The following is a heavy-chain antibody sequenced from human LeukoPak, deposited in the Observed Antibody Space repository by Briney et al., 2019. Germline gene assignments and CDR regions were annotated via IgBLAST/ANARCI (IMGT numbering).Heavy chain of an antibody. D-gene: IGHD4-17*01. Sequence: SETLSLTCTVSGGSISSSSYYWGWIRRPPGKGLEWIGSIYYSGSTYYNPSLKSRVTISVDTSKNQFSLKLSSVTAADTAVYYCERHRYGDLLAFDIWGQGTMVTVSS. V-gene: IGHV4-39*01. CDR3: ERHRYGDLLAFDI. CDR1: GGSISSSSYY. CDR2: IYYSGST. J-gene: IGHJ3*02.